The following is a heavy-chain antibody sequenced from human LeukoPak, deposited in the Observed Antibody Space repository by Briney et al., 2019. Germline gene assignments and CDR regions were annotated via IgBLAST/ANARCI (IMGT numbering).Heavy chain of an antibody. J-gene: IGHJ6*03. D-gene: IGHD3-10*01. Sequence: PSETLSLTCGVYGGSLRGHYWSWIRQPPGKGLEWVGEINHSGSTNYNPSFWGRVTISVDTSKNQFFLKLNSVTAADTAVYYCARESDPITGYFYYYVDVWGRGTTVTVSS. CDR3: ARESDPITGYFYYYVDV. CDR1: GGSLRGHY. CDR2: INHSGST. V-gene: IGHV4-34*01.